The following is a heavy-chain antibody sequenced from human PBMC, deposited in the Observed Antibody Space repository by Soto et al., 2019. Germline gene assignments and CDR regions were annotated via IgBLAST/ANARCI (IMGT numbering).Heavy chain of an antibody. Sequence: GGSLRLSCAASGFTFSSYAMSWVRQAPGKGLEWVSAISGSGGSTYYADSVKGRFTISRDNSKNTLYLQMNSLRAEDTAVYYCAKDDFGVVRVSQFYYYGMDVWGQGTTVTVSS. J-gene: IGHJ6*02. CDR2: ISGSGGST. CDR3: AKDDFGVVRVSQFYYYGMDV. CDR1: GFTFSSYA. V-gene: IGHV3-23*01. D-gene: IGHD3-3*01.